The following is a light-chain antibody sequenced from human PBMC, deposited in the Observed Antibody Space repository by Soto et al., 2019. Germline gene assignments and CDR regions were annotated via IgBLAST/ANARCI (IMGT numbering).Light chain of an antibody. CDR2: DVS. V-gene: IGLV2-14*03. Sequence: QSALSQPASVSGSPGQSITIFCTGSSSGVGGFNYVSWHQQHPGKAPKVMIYDVSNRPSGVSSRFSGSKSGNTASLTISGLQAEDEADYYCSSYTRSATYVFGTGTKLTVL. J-gene: IGLJ1*01. CDR3: SSYTRSATYV. CDR1: SSGVGGFNY.